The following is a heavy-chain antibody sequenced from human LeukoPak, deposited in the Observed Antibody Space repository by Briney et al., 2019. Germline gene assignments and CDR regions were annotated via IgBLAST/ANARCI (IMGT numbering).Heavy chain of an antibody. CDR2: MNPNSGNT. J-gene: IGHJ5*02. D-gene: IGHD6-13*01. CDR1: GYTFTSYD. Sequence: ASVKVSCKASGYTFTSYDINWVRQATGQGLEWMGWMNPNSGNTGYTQKFQGRVTMTRNTSISTAYMELSSLRSEDTAVYYRARSLDGSSWFRNGHNWFDPWGQGTLVTVSS. V-gene: IGHV1-8*01. CDR3: ARSLDGSSWFRNGHNWFDP.